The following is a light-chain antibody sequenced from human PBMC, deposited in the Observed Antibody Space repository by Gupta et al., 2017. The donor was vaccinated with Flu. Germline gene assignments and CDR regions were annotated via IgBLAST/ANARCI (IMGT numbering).Light chain of an antibody. CDR3: QSYDISLSGSV. CDR2: GNN. J-gene: IGLJ3*02. Sequence: QSGLTQPPSVSGAPGQSLTISCTGSSSNLGAGYDVHWYQQFPGKAPKLLLYGNNHRPSGVPDRFSGSKSGTSASLAITGLQADDEADYFCQSYDISLSGSVFGGGTKLTVL. V-gene: IGLV1-40*01. CDR1: SSNLGAGYD.